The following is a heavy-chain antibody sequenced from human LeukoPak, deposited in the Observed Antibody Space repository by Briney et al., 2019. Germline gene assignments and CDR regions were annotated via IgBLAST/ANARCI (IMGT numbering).Heavy chain of an antibody. D-gene: IGHD6-19*01. V-gene: IGHV6-1*01. Sequence: SQTLSLTCVISGDSVSSISASWNWVRQSPSRGLEWLGRTYYRSKWYIDYAVSVKSRITGNADTSKNQFSLYLKSVTPEDTAVYYCARDNVYAGIPVAGFDFWGQGTLVTASS. J-gene: IGHJ4*02. CDR2: TYYRSKWYI. CDR3: ARDNVYAGIPVAGFDF. CDR1: GDSVSSISAS.